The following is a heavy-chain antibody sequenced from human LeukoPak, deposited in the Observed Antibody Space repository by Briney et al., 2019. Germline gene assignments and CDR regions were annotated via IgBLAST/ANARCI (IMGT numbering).Heavy chain of an antibody. J-gene: IGHJ5*02. CDR2: ISNGGGAT. CDR1: GYTCSPYW. D-gene: IGHD3-10*02. Sequence: GGSLRLSCVASGYTCSPYWMSWVRQTPGKGLEWVASISNGGGATLYGDSVRGRFTVSRDDAKNSLFLQMNGLRSDDTAVYYCTRENYVPDSWGQGTLVTVSS. V-gene: IGHV3-7*03. CDR3: TRENYVPDS.